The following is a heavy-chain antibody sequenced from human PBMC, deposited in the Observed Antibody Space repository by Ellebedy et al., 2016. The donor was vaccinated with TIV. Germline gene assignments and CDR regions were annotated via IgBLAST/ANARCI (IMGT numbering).Heavy chain of an antibody. Sequence: ASVKVSCKASGYTFTNYSMHWVRQAPAQRLEWMGWINAGNGNTKYSQKFQGRVTITRDTSASTAYMELSSLRSEDTAVYYCAREYDFWGGNAFDIWGQGTMVTVSS. D-gene: IGHD3-3*01. CDR3: AREYDFWGGNAFDI. V-gene: IGHV1-3*01. CDR2: INAGNGNT. J-gene: IGHJ3*02. CDR1: GYTFTNYS.